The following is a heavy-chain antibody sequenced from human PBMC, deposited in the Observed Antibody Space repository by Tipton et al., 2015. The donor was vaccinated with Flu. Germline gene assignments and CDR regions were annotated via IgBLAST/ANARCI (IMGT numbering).Heavy chain of an antibody. CDR3: ARDRYFYGSGSLDL. J-gene: IGHJ5*02. CDR1: GAYIGNGSYY. CDR2: IDTSRRS. Sequence: TLSLTCTVSGAYIGNGSYYWSWIRQPAGKGLEWIGRIDTSRRSYYNPSLKSRVTISVDVFNNQFSLRLNSVTAADTAVYYCARDRYFYGSGSLDLWGQGALVTVSS. V-gene: IGHV4-61*02. D-gene: IGHD3-10*01.